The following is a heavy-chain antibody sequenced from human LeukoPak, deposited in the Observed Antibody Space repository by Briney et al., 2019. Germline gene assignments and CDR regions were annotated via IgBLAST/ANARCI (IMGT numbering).Heavy chain of an antibody. V-gene: IGHV3-74*01. D-gene: IGHD3-16*01. J-gene: IGHJ4*02. CDR1: GFTFSNYW. CDR2: INERATII. Sequence: GGSLRLSCAASGFTFSNYWMPWVRQAPGKGLEWGSRINERATIISYANSVKGRFTISRENARDTLYLQMNSLTAEDTAVYYCVRDLILVWTPGDDFDHWGQGTLVTVSS. CDR3: VRDLILVWTPGDDFDH.